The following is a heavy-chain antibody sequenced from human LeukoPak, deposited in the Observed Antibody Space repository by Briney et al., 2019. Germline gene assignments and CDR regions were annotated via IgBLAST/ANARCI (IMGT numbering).Heavy chain of an antibody. J-gene: IGHJ6*02. Sequence: GGSLRLSCAVSGFTFGNYGTHWVRQAPGKGLEWVALISYDGSSEYYAGSVKGRFTVSRDNSKITVYLQMNSLKAEDTAVYYCAKELYNYGDYGAEGLDVGGQGTTVTVS. V-gene: IGHV3-30*18. CDR1: GFTFGNYG. D-gene: IGHD4-17*01. CDR2: ISYDGSSE. CDR3: AKELYNYGDYGAEGLDV.